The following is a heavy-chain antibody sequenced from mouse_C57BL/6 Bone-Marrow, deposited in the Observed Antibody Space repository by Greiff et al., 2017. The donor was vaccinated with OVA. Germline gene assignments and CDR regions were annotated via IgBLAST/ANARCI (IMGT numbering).Heavy chain of an antibody. Sequence: QVQLQQSGAELAQPGASVKLSCKASGYTFTSYWMHWVKQRPGQGLEWIGYINPSSGYTKYNQKFKDKATLTADKSSSTAYMQLSSLTDEDSAVYYCARGYYGSSPPWFADWGQGTLVTVSA. CDR2: INPSSGYT. CDR3: ARGYYGSSPPWFAD. CDR1: GYTFTSYW. V-gene: IGHV1-7*01. D-gene: IGHD1-1*01. J-gene: IGHJ3*01.